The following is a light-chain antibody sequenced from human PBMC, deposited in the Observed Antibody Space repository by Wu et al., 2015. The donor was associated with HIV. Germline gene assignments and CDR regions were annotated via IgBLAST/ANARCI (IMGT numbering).Light chain of an antibody. CDR2: GAS. Sequence: EVVMTQSPATLSVSPGERATLSCRASQSVTNNLAWYQQKPGQAPRLLIYGASTRATGIPARFSGNGSGTEFTLTISSLQSEDFAVYYCQQRSNWPPITFGQGTRLEIK. CDR1: QSVTNN. CDR3: QQRSNWPPIT. J-gene: IGKJ5*01. V-gene: IGKV3-15*01.